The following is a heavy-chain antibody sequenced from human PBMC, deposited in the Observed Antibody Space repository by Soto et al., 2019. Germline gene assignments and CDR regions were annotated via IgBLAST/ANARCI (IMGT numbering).Heavy chain of an antibody. D-gene: IGHD5-18*01. CDR2: IIPIFGTA. CDR1: GGTFSSYA. J-gene: IGHJ6*02. CDR3: ARATVDTAMATYYYYGMDV. Sequence: QVQLVQSGAEVKKPGSSVKVSCKASGGTFSSYAISWVRQAPGQGLEWMGGIIPIFGTANYAQKFQGRVTITADESTSTAYMEVSSLRSEDTAVYYCARATVDTAMATYYYYGMDVWGQGTTVTVSS. V-gene: IGHV1-69*01.